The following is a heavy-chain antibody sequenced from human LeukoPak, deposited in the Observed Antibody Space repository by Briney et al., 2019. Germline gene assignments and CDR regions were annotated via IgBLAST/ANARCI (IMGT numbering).Heavy chain of an antibody. CDR3: AKDLLSYPTMVRGVHTGYYFDY. J-gene: IGHJ4*02. CDR1: GFTFSSYG. D-gene: IGHD3-10*01. V-gene: IGHV3-30*18. Sequence: GGSLRLSCAASGFTFSSYGMHWVRQAPGKGLEWVAVISYDGSNKYYADSVKGRFTISRDNSKNTLYLQMNSLRAEDTAVYYCAKDLLSYPTMVRGVHTGYYFDYWGQGTLVTVSS. CDR2: ISYDGSNK.